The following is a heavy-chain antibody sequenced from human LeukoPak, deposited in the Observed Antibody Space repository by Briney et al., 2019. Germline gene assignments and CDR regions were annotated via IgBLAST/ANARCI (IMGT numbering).Heavy chain of an antibody. Sequence: SETLSLTCSVSGGSISSYYWSWIRQPPGKGLEWIGEINHSGSTNYNPSLKSRVTISVDTSKNQFSLKLSSVTAADTAVYYCARGGMEYGDYAGYYYGMDVWGQGTTVTVSS. CDR1: GGSISSYY. D-gene: IGHD4-17*01. V-gene: IGHV4-34*01. J-gene: IGHJ6*02. CDR2: INHSGST. CDR3: ARGGMEYGDYAGYYYGMDV.